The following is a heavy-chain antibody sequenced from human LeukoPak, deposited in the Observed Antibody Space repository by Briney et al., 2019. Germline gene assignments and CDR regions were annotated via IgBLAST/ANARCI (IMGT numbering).Heavy chain of an antibody. D-gene: IGHD3-22*01. CDR3: ARVQYYYDSSGYYYYYYYMDV. V-gene: IGHV4-38-2*02. Sequence: SETLSLTCTVSGGSISSGYYWGWIRQPPGKGLEWIGSIYHSGSTYYNPSLKSRVTISVDTSKNQFSLKLSSVTAADTAVYYCARVQYYYDSSGYYYYYYYMDVWGKGTTVTVSS. CDR1: GGSISSGYY. CDR2: IYHSGST. J-gene: IGHJ6*03.